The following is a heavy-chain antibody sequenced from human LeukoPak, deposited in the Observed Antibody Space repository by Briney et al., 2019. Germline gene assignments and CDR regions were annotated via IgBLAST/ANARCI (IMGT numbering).Heavy chain of an antibody. CDR3: ARDVSLGWGNWYFDL. CDR1: AFTFSSYG. Sequence: PGGSLRLSCAASAFTFSSYGMHWVRQAPGKGLEWVAVISYDGSDEYYADSVKGRFTISRDNSKNTLYLQMNSLRAEDTAVYYCARDVSLGWGNWYFDLWGRGTLVTVSS. D-gene: IGHD3-16*01. V-gene: IGHV3-30*03. CDR2: ISYDGSDE. J-gene: IGHJ2*01.